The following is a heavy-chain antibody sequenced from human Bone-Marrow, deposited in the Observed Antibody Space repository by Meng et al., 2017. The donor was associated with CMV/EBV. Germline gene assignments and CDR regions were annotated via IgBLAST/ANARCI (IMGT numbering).Heavy chain of an antibody. CDR3: AKDSFSVYSSKGVDV. Sequence: GASLKISCAAAGFTFSSYWMSWVRQAPGKGLEWVANIKQDGSEKYYVDSVKGRFTISRDNSKNTLYLQMNSLRAEDTAVYYCAKDSFSVYSSKGVDVWGQGTTVTVSS. CDR1: GFTFSSYW. J-gene: IGHJ6*02. D-gene: IGHD6-19*01. CDR2: IKQDGSEK. V-gene: IGHV3-7*03.